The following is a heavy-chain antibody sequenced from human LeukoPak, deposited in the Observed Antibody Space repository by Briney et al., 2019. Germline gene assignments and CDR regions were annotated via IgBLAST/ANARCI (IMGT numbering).Heavy chain of an antibody. CDR2: ISSSSSTI. CDR3: ARDGSSGSYYFDY. V-gene: IGHV3-48*01. CDR1: GFTFSSYS. D-gene: IGHD3-10*01. J-gene: IGHJ4*02. Sequence: PGGSLRLSCAASGFTFSSYSMNWVRQAPGKGLEWVSYISSSSSTIYYADSVKGRFTISRDNAKNSLSLQMNSLRAEDTAVYYCARDGSSGSYYFDYWGQGTLVTVSS.